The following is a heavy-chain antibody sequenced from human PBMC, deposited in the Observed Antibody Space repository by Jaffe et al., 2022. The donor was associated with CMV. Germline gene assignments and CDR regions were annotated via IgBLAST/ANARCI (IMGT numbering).Heavy chain of an antibody. J-gene: IGHJ4*02. CDR2: ISGGGSYK. CDR1: GFTFSNYA. CDR3: VSARGRSGTC. V-gene: IGHV3-23*04. Sequence: EVQLVESGGGFVQPGGFLRLSCAASGFTFSNYAMSWVRQPPGKGLEWVSTISGGGSYKYYGDSVKGRFTVSRDNSKNTLYLQMNSLRDGDTARYYCVSARGRSGTCWGQGTLVTVSA.